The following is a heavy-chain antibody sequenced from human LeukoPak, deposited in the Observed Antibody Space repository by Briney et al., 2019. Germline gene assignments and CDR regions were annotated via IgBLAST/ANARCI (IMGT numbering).Heavy chain of an antibody. CDR1: GCIFSSYY. CDR3: ARDTWFGNYYLDV. CDR2: IHPTGGDT. Sequence: ASVTLSCPASGCIFSSYYMHWVRQPPGQGLEWMGWIHPTGGDTKFPQRFQGRVTLTSDTTVNTIYMELNGLRSDDTATYYCARDTWFGNYYLDVWGSGTTVTVSS. D-gene: IGHD3-10*01. J-gene: IGHJ6*03. V-gene: IGHV1-2*02.